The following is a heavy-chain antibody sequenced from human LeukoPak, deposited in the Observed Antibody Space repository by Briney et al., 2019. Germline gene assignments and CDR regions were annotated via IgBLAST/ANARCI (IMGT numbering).Heavy chain of an antibody. D-gene: IGHD3-10*01. CDR2: IYPGVSDT. Sequence: GESLKISCKGSGYSFTSYWNGRVRQMPGKGLEWMVIIYPGVSDTRYSPSFQGQVTISADKSISTAYLQWSSLKASDTAMYYCARLKKPDGSGSYSQYWGQGTLVTVSS. CDR1: GYSFTSYW. V-gene: IGHV5-51*01. J-gene: IGHJ4*02. CDR3: ARLKKPDGSGSYSQY.